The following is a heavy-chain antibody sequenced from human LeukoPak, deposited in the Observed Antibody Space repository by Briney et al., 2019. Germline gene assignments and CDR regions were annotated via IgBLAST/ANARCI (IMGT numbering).Heavy chain of an antibody. D-gene: IGHD2-2*01. CDR1: GGTFSSYA. Sequence: SVKVSCKASGGTFSSYAISWVRQAPGQGLEWMGRIIPILGIANYAQKFQGRVTITADKSTSTAYMELSSLRSEDTAVYYCARARRGSSTDYYYYMDVWGKGTTVTVSS. CDR2: IIPILGIA. V-gene: IGHV1-69*04. J-gene: IGHJ6*03. CDR3: ARARRGSSTDYYYYMDV.